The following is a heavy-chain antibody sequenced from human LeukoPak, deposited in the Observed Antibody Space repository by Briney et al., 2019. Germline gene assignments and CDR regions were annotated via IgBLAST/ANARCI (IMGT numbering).Heavy chain of an antibody. J-gene: IGHJ4*02. V-gene: IGHV1-2*02. Sequence: ASVKVSCKASGYTFTDYYIHWVRQAPGQGLEWVGWINPNSGATNYAQKFQGRVTMTRDTSISTAYMELSRLRSDDTAVYYCARGGYNSSPLYYFDYWGQGTLVTVSS. CDR3: ARGGYNSSPLYYFDY. CDR1: GYTFTDYY. CDR2: INPNSGAT. D-gene: IGHD6-6*01.